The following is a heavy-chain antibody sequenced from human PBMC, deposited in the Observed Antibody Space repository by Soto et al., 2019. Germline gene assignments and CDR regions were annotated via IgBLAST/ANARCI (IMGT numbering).Heavy chain of an antibody. V-gene: IGHV5-51*01. Sequence: GESLKISCEASGYSFSSCWIGWVRQMPGKGLEWMAIINPTDSDTRYSPSFRGQVTISANKSISTAYLQWSSLKASDTAMYYCVRDLAYGGNSDWFDPWGRGTLVTVSS. D-gene: IGHD2-21*02. CDR3: VRDLAYGGNSDWFDP. CDR2: INPTDSDT. J-gene: IGHJ5*02. CDR1: GYSFSSCW.